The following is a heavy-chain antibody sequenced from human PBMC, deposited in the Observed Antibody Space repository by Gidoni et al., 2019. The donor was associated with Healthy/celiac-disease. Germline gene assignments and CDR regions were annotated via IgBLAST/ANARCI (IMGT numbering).Heavy chain of an antibody. CDR1: GITLSSYA. V-gene: IGHV3-23*01. J-gene: IGHJ4*02. D-gene: IGHD6-13*01. Sequence: EVQLLESGGGLVQPGGDLRLYCAASGITLSSYAMSWVRQAPGKGLECVSASSGSGGSTYYADSVKGRFTISRDNSKNTLYLQMNSLRAEDTAVYYCAKTSSWYFSTFGYWGQGTLVTVSS. CDR3: AKTSSWYFSTFGY. CDR2: SSGSGGST.